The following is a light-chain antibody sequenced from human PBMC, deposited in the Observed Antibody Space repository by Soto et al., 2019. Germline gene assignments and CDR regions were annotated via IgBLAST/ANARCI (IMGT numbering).Light chain of an antibody. Sequence: DIQMTQSPSSLSTSVGDRVTITCRESQVIINYLAWYQQKPGKVPKLLIYAASTLQSGVPSRFSGSGSGTDFTLTISSLQPEDVATYYCQKYNSAPWTFGQGTKVDIK. CDR2: AAS. V-gene: IGKV1-27*01. CDR1: QVIINY. CDR3: QKYNSAPWT. J-gene: IGKJ1*01.